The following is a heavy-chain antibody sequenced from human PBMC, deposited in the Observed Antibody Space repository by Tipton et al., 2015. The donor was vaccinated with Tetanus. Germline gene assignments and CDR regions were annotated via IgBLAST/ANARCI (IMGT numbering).Heavy chain of an antibody. CDR1: GGSISSPNYY. CDR2: VYYSGST. J-gene: IGHJ4*02. Sequence: TLSLTCTVSGGSISSPNYYWGWIRQPPGKGMEWIGSVYYSGSTYYNPSLKSRVTLSIDMSKNQFSLRLSSVTAADTAVYFCARRVVGATLDYWGQGSLVTVSS. CDR3: ARRVVGATLDY. D-gene: IGHD1-26*01. V-gene: IGHV4-39*07.